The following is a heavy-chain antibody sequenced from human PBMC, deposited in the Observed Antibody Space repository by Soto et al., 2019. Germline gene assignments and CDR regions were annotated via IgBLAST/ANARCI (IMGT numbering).Heavy chain of an antibody. CDR1: GGSISSGDYY. CDR3: ARGVPPIFGAVIIGGSVDI. CDR2: ISYSGST. J-gene: IGHJ3*02. V-gene: IGHV4-30-4*01. Sequence: QVLLQESGPGLVKPSQTLSLTCTVSGGSISSGDYYWTWIRQPPAKGLEWIGYISYSGSTFYNPSLRSRVTISVDTSKNQFSLKLSSVTAADTAVYYCARGVPPIFGAVIIGGSVDIWGQGTMVTVSS. D-gene: IGHD3-3*01.